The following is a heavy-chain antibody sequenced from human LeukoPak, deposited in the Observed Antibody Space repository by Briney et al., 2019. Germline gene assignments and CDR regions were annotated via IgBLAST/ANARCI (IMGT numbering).Heavy chain of an antibody. CDR3: AKHDNSAWLTY. V-gene: IGHV3-30*04. Sequence: PGGSLRLSCAASGFTFSSYAMHWVRQAPGKGLEWVAVISYAGSNKYYADSVKGRFTISRDDSKNTVYLQMNSLRAEDTAVYFCAKHDNSAWLTYWGQGALVTVSS. J-gene: IGHJ4*02. CDR2: ISYAGSNK. D-gene: IGHD4-11*01. CDR1: GFTFSSYA.